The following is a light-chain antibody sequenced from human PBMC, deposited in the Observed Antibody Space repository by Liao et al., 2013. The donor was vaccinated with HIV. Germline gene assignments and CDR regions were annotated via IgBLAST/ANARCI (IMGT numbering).Light chain of an antibody. V-gene: IGLV3-1*01. Sequence: SYELTQPPSVSVSPGQTASITCSGDKLGDKYACWYQQKPGQSPVLVIYQDNKRPSGIPERFSGSNSGSTATLTITRVGAGDEADYYCQVWDRGCDHPVFGGGTKLTVL. CDR2: QDN. CDR1: KLGDKY. CDR3: QVWDRGCDHPV. J-gene: IGLJ2*01.